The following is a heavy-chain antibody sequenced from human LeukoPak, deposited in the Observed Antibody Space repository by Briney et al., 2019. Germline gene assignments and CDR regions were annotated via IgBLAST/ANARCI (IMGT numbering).Heavy chain of an antibody. J-gene: IGHJ4*02. D-gene: IGHD2-2*01. Sequence: GGSLRLSCAASGFTFSSYWMSWVRQAPGKGLEWVANIKQDGSEKYYVDSVKGRFTISRDNAKNSLYLQMNSLRAEDTAVYYCARGPRYCSSTSCSRGSDYWGQGTLVTVSS. CDR1: GFTFSSYW. V-gene: IGHV3-7*01. CDR2: IKQDGSEK. CDR3: ARGPRYCSSTSCSRGSDY.